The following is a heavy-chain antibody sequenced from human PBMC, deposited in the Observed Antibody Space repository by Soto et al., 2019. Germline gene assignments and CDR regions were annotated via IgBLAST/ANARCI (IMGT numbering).Heavy chain of an antibody. Sequence: GESLKISCKGSGYSFTSYWISWVRQMPGKGLEWMGRIDPSDSYTNYSPSFQGHVTISADKSISTAYLQWSSLKASDTAMYYCARRIAPLTALYYYYGMDVWGQGTTVAVSS. CDR2: IDPSDSYT. CDR1: GYSFTSYW. J-gene: IGHJ6*02. D-gene: IGHD5-18*01. V-gene: IGHV5-10-1*01. CDR3: ARRIAPLTALYYYYGMDV.